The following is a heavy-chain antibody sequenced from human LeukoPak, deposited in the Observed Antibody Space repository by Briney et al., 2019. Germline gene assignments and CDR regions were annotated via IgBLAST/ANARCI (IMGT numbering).Heavy chain of an antibody. V-gene: IGHV1-46*01. Sequence: WASVKVSCKASGYTFTSYYMHWVRQAPGQGLEWMGIINPSGGSTSYAQKFQGRVTLTRDTSTSTVYMELRSLRSDDTAVYYCARDLLRITMVRGVIRFDYWGQGTLVTVSS. CDR2: INPSGGST. J-gene: IGHJ4*02. D-gene: IGHD3-10*01. CDR3: ARDLLRITMVRGVIRFDY. CDR1: GYTFTSYY.